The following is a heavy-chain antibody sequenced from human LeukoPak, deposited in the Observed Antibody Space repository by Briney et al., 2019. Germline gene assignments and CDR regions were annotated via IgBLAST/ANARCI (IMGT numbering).Heavy chain of an antibody. CDR2: ISGSGGST. CDR3: ANSRACSSTSCRTYFDY. Sequence: GGSLRLSCAASGFTFSSYAMSWVRQAPGKGLEWVSAISGSGGSTYYADSMKGRFTISRDNSKNTLYLQMNSLRAEDTAVYYCANSRACSSTSCRTYFDYWGQGTLVTVSS. V-gene: IGHV3-23*01. J-gene: IGHJ4*02. CDR1: GFTFSSYA. D-gene: IGHD2-2*01.